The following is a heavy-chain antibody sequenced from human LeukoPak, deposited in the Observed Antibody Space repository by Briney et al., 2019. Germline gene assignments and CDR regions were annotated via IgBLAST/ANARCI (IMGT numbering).Heavy chain of an antibody. CDR1: GFSFSNYA. V-gene: IGHV3-23*01. Sequence: GGSLRLSCAASGFSFSNYAMRWVRQAPGKGLEWVSGISGSGGSTYYADSVKGRFTISRDTSKNTLYLQMHTLRADDTAIYYCARGRGWIYDSWGRGTLVTVSS. D-gene: IGHD6-19*01. CDR2: ISGSGGST. J-gene: IGHJ4*02. CDR3: ARGRGWIYDS.